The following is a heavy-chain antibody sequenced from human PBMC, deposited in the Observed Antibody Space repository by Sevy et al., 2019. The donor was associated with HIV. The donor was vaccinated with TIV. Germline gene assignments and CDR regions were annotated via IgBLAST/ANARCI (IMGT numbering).Heavy chain of an antibody. CDR3: ARGFAIEGLYFDF. CDR1: GDFISTYY. CDR2: IQYSGTT. J-gene: IGHJ4*02. D-gene: IGHD1-26*01. V-gene: IGHV4-59*13. Sequence: SETLSLSCSFSGDFISTYYWTWSRQAPGKGVDWIGSIQYSGTTNYNHSLKSRVTISIDTSKNQFSLNLSSVTAADTALYFCARGFAIEGLYFDFWGQGILVTVSS.